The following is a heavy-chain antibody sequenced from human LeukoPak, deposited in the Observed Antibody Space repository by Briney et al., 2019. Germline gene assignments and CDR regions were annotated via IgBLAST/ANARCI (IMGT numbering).Heavy chain of an antibody. CDR2: IGISSGNT. J-gene: IGHJ4*02. V-gene: IGHV3-48*04. D-gene: IGHD1-1*01. Sequence: GGSLRLSCAASGFTFSSYSMNWVRQAPGKGLEWISYIGISSGNTKYADSVKGRFTISGDSAKNSLYLQMNSLRVEDTAVYYCVRDHNYAFDNWGQGTLVTVSS. CDR1: GFTFSSYS. CDR3: VRDHNYAFDN.